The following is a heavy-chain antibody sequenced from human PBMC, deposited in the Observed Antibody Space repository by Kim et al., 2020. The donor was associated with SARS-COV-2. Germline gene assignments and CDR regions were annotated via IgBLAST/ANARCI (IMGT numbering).Heavy chain of an antibody. CDR1: GFTLSGYW. D-gene: IGHD5-18*01. V-gene: IGHV3-74*01. CDR3: ARARGAMDLSSSSYYAMDV. Sequence: GGSLRLSCAASGFTLSGYWVHWVRQTPGKGLVWISRINDSGTHTYYADSVKGRFTISRDSAKNTLYLQVDSLRAEDTAIYYCARARGAMDLSSSSYYAMDVWGQGTTVTVSS. CDR2: INDSGTHT. J-gene: IGHJ6*02.